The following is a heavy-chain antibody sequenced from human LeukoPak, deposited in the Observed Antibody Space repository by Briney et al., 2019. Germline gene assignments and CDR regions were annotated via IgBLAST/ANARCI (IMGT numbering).Heavy chain of an antibody. CDR1: GFTFSSYS. CDR3: ARDPGYYGSGSYSSV. J-gene: IGHJ3*01. D-gene: IGHD3-10*01. Sequence: GGSLRLSCAASGFTFSSYSMNWVRQAPGKGLEWVSYISSSSSTIYYADSVKGRFAISRDNAKNSLYLQMNSLRAEDTAVYYCARDPGYYGSGSYSSVWGQGTMVTVSS. V-gene: IGHV3-48*01. CDR2: ISSSSSTI.